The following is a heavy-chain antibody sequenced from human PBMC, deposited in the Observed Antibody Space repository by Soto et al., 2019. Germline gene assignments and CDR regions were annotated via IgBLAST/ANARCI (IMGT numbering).Heavy chain of an antibody. J-gene: IGHJ3*02. CDR3: ASFDDSSGYYELAGDAFDI. V-gene: IGHV3-30-3*01. CDR2: ISYDGSNK. D-gene: IGHD3-22*01. Sequence: QVQLVESVGGVVQPGRSLRLSCAASGFTFSSYAMHWVRQAPGKGLEWVAVISYDGSNKYYADSVKGRFTISRDNSKNTLYLQMNSLRAEDTAVYYCASFDDSSGYYELAGDAFDIWGQGTMVTVSS. CDR1: GFTFSSYA.